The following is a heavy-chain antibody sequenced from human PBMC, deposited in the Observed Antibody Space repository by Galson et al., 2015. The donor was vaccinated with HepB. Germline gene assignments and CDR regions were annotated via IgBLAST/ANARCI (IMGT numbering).Heavy chain of an antibody. CDR2: INAGNGNT. Sequence: SVKVSCKASGYTFTSYAMHWVRQAPGQRLEWMGWINAGNGNTKYSQKFQGRVTITRDTSASTAYMELSSLRSEDTAVYYCARDGADILTGSIYPSHFDYWGQGTLVTVSS. J-gene: IGHJ4*02. D-gene: IGHD3-9*01. CDR3: ARDGADILTGSIYPSHFDY. V-gene: IGHV1-3*01. CDR1: GYTFTSYA.